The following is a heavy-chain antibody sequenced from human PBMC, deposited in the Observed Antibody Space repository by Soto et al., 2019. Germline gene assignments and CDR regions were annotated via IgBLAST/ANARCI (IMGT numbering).Heavy chain of an antibody. V-gene: IGHV3-30-3*01. D-gene: IGHD6-19*01. Sequence: CEGSGFTFSRHALHWVRQAPGKGLEWVAVVSKDGSVKYWIESVKGRFTLSRDNSKNTVYLEMNSLRPEDTAVYYCARGSYYSGWVWGQGTLVTVSS. CDR1: GFTFSRHA. J-gene: IGHJ4*02. CDR2: VSKDGSVK. CDR3: ARGSYYSGWV.